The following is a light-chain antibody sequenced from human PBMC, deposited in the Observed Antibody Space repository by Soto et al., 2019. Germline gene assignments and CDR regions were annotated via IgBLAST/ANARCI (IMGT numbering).Light chain of an antibody. Sequence: QSALTQPASVSGSPGQSITISCTGANSDIGDWNYVSWYQQSPGKAPKLIIYEVHYRPSGVSSRFSGSKSGNTASLTISGLQAADEADYYCASYLTTSPLEVFGTGTKLTVL. CDR2: EVH. CDR3: ASYLTTSPLEV. CDR1: NSDIGDWNY. V-gene: IGLV2-14*01. J-gene: IGLJ1*01.